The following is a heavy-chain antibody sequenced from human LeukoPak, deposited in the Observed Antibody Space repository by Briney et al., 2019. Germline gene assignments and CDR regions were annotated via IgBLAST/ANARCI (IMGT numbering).Heavy chain of an antibody. CDR3: AKRGGSLYSGYDWGSFDY. D-gene: IGHD5-12*01. V-gene: IGHV1-58*01. J-gene: IGHJ4*02. Sequence: SVKVSCKASGFTFTSSAVQWVRQARGQRLEWIGWIVVGSGNTNYAQKFQERVTITRDMSTSTAYMELSSLRSEDTALYYCAKRGGSLYSGYDWGSFDYWGQGTLVTVSS. CDR2: IVVGSGNT. CDR1: GFTFTSSA.